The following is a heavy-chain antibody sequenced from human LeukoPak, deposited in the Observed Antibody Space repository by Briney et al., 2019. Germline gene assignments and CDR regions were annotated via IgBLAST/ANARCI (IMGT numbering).Heavy chain of an antibody. CDR3: VKDAYYGYYSYFDY. CDR2: IRYDGSNK. V-gene: IGHV3-30*02. D-gene: IGHD3-22*01. Sequence: GGSLRLSCAASGFTFSSYGMHWVRQAPGKGLEWVAFIRYDGSNKYYADSVKGRFTISRDNSKNTLYLQMNSLRAEDTAVYYCVKDAYYGYYSYFDYWGQGTLVTVSS. CDR1: GFTFSSYG. J-gene: IGHJ4*02.